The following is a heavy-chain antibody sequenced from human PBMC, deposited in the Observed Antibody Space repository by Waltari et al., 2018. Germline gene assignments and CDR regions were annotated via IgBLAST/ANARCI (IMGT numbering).Heavy chain of an antibody. D-gene: IGHD3-16*01. V-gene: IGHV3-74*01. CDR3: ARNSKDWRSDGGLDY. CDR1: GFTFSGHW. Sequence: EVQLVESGGGLVQPGGSLRLSCAASGFTFSGHWMHWVRQAPGKGLVWVSRSNRGGSSTSYADFVKGRFTISRDNAKNTLYLQMNSLRAEDTAVYYCARNSKDWRSDGGLDYWGQGTLVTVSS. J-gene: IGHJ4*02. CDR2: SNRGGSST.